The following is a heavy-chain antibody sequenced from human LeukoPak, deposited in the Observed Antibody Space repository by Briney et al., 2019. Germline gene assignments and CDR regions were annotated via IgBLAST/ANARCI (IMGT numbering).Heavy chain of an antibody. CDR1: GGSFSGYY. J-gene: IGHJ4*02. V-gene: IGHV4-34*01. D-gene: IGHD1-26*01. CDR2: IYYSGST. Sequence: SETLSLTCAVYGGSFSGYYWSWIRQPPGKGLEWIGSIYYSGSTYYNPSLKSRVTISVDTSKNQFSLKLSSVTAADTAVYYCARAYSGSNGRLDYWGQGTLVTVSS. CDR3: ARAYSGSNGRLDY.